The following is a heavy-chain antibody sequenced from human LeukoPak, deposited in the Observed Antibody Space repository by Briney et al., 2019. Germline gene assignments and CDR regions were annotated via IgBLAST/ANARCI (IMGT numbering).Heavy chain of an antibody. CDR2: IRYDGSNK. CDR1: GFTFSSYG. V-gene: IGHV3-30*02. CDR3: ARGQTDLLRNYFDY. J-gene: IGHJ4*02. Sequence: QPGGSLRLSCAASGFTFSSYGMHWVRQAPGKGLEWVAFIRYDGSNKYYADSVKDRFTISRDNSRNTVYLQMNNLRDDDTAVYYCARGQTDLLRNYFDYWGPGTPVTASS.